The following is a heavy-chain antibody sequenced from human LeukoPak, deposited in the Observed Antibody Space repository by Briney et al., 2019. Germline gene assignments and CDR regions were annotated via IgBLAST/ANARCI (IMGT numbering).Heavy chain of an antibody. J-gene: IGHJ6*03. CDR1: GFTFNNAR. D-gene: IGHD3-10*01. CDR3: TTGKGYGSGPEGYYYMDV. V-gene: IGHV3-15*04. Sequence: GGSLRLSCAASGFTFNNARMTWVRQAPGKGLEWVGRIGSKSDGGTTDYAAPVKGRFTISRDDSKNTLYLQMNSLKTEDTAVYYCTTGKGYGSGPEGYYYMDVWGKGTTVTISS. CDR2: IGSKSDGGTT.